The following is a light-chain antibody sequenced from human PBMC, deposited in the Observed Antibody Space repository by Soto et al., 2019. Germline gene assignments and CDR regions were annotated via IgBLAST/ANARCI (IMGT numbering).Light chain of an antibody. Sequence: IVMTQSPATLSLSAGGSATLSCRASQSISDTLAWYQQKPGQAPRLLSHGASTRATSFPARFSGSGSGTDFTLTISSLQSEDFEVYYCQQYNNWPWTFGRGTKVDI. V-gene: IGKV3-15*01. CDR3: QQYNNWPWT. CDR1: QSISDT. J-gene: IGKJ1*01. CDR2: GAS.